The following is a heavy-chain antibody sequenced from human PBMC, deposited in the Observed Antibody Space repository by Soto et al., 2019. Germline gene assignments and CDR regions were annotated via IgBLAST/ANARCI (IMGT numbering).Heavy chain of an antibody. D-gene: IGHD4-17*01. CDR2: RLDGGSA. Sequence: WETLPLPCTVSGGPIPSYSWSCIRQAPGKGLEWFGYRLDGGSANYNPSLKSRVSLSVYKSQSQLSLKLTSVTGADTAIYYCVGVEGPPTVTGDYYYYAADAWGQGTAVTVSS. CDR3: VGVEGPPTVTGDYYYYAADA. CDR1: GGPIPSYS. V-gene: IGHV4-59*12. J-gene: IGHJ6*02.